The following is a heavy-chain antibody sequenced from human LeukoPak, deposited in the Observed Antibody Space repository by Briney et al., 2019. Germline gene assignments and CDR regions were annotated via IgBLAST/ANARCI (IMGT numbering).Heavy chain of an antibody. Sequence: GGSLRLSCAASGFTFISYGMHWVRQAPGKGLEWVAFIRYDGSNKYYADSVKGRFTISIDNSKNTLYLQMNSLRAEDTAVYYCAKDPTTYYYYYMVVWGKGTTVTVSS. CDR1: GFTFISYG. CDR3: AKDPTTYYYYYMVV. D-gene: IGHD1-1*01. J-gene: IGHJ6*03. CDR2: IRYDGSNK. V-gene: IGHV3-30*02.